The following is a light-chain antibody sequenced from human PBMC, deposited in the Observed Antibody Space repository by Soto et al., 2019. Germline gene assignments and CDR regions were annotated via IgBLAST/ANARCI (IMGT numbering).Light chain of an antibody. CDR2: DAS. J-gene: IGKJ4*01. CDR1: QSVDSY. V-gene: IGKV3-11*01. Sequence: EIVLTQSPGTLSLSPGERATLSCRASQSVDSYLAWYQKKPGQAPRLLIYDASDRATGIPARFSGSGSGTEFTLTISCLEPEDLAVYYCQQRSSRPLTFGGGTKVE. CDR3: QQRSSRPLT.